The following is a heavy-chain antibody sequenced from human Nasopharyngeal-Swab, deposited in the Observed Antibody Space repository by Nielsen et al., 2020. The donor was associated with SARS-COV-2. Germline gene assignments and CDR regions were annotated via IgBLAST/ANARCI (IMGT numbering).Heavy chain of an antibody. D-gene: IGHD6-19*01. CDR2: INPNSGGT. V-gene: IGHV1-2*06. CDR3: ARAEGITVGADFYY. J-gene: IGHJ4*02. CDR1: GYTFTGYY. Sequence: ASLKVSCKASGYTFTGYYMHWVRQAPGQGLEWMGRINPNSGGTNNAQKFQGRVTMTRDTSIRTAYMELSRLRSDETAVYYCARAEGITVGADFYYWGQGTLVTVSS.